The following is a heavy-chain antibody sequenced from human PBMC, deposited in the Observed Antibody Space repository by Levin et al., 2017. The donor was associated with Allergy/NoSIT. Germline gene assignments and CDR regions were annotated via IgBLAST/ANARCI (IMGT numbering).Heavy chain of an antibody. CDR1: GFAVSSNY. CDR3: ARELTVAQSCFDL. J-gene: IGHJ3*01. D-gene: IGHD3-10*01. V-gene: IGHV3-66*01. Sequence: PGGSLRLSCAASGFAVSSNYMSWVRQTPGKGLEWVSVMYSGGSTDYAESVKGRFTISRDTSRNTVYLQMNSLRAEDTAVYFCARELTVAQSCFDLWGQGTMVTVSS. CDR2: MYSGGST.